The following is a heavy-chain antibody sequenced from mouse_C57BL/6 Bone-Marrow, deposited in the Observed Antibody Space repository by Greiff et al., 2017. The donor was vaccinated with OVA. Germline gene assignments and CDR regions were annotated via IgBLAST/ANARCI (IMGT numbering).Heavy chain of an antibody. V-gene: IGHV1-59*01. D-gene: IGHD2-5*01. Sequence: VQLQQPGAELVRPGTSVKLSCKASGYTFTSYWMHWVKQRPGQGLEWIGVIDPSDSYTNYNQKFKGKATLTVDTSSSTAYMQLSSLTSEDSAVYYCARRYSNLWFAYWGQGTLVTVSA. CDR3: ARRYSNLWFAY. J-gene: IGHJ3*01. CDR1: GYTFTSYW. CDR2: IDPSDSYT.